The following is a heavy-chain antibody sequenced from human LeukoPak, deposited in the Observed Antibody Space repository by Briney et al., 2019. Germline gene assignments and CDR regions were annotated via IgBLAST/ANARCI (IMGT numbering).Heavy chain of an antibody. CDR1: GFTVSSNS. J-gene: IGHJ4*02. CDR3: AKGVGYCSGGSCQQFDY. Sequence: GGPLRLSCTVSGFTVSSNSMSWVRQAPGKGLEWVSFIYSDNTHYSDSVKGRFTISRDNSKNTLYLQMNSLRAEDTAVYYCAKGVGYCSGGSCQQFDYWGQGTLVTVSS. D-gene: IGHD2-15*01. CDR2: IYSDNT. V-gene: IGHV3-53*01.